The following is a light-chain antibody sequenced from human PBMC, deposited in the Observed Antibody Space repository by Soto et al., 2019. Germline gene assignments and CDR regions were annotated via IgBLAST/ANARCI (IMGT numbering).Light chain of an antibody. CDR2: DAS. Sequence: DIQMTQSPSTLSVSIGDRVTITCRASQSIGTWLAWYQQKAGRAPNLLIYDASSLESGVPSRFSGSGSGTEFTLTISSLQPDDFATYYCQQYSRYFRTFGQGTKVDIK. CDR3: QQYSRYFRT. J-gene: IGKJ1*01. CDR1: QSIGTW. V-gene: IGKV1-5*01.